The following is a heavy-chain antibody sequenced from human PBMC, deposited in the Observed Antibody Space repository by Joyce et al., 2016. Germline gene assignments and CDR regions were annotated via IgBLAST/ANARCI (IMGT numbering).Heavy chain of an antibody. Sequence: QLQLQESGPGLVKPSETLSLSCTVSGGSISSSTYYWGWIRQPPRKGLEWIGRVDYSGSTYYNPSLQSRVTISVDTSKNQFSLKLTSVTAADTAVYYCARSFFYCSGGSCFSGEWFDPWGQGTLVTVSS. CDR2: VDYSGST. CDR1: GGSISSSTYY. D-gene: IGHD2-15*01. CDR3: ARSFFYCSGGSCFSGEWFDP. V-gene: IGHV4-39*07. J-gene: IGHJ5*02.